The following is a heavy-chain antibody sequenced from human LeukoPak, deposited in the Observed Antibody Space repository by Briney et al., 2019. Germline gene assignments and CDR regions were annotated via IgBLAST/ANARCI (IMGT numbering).Heavy chain of an antibody. Sequence: SETLSLTCTVSGGSISSYYWSWIRQPPGKGLEWLGYIYYSGSTNYNPSLKSRVTISVDTSKNQFSLKLSSVTAADTAVYYCARKGDSSGWYGEPPSGMDVWGQGTTVTVSS. J-gene: IGHJ6*02. CDR2: IYYSGST. D-gene: IGHD6-19*01. CDR1: GGSISSYY. V-gene: IGHV4-59*08. CDR3: ARKGDSSGWYGEPPSGMDV.